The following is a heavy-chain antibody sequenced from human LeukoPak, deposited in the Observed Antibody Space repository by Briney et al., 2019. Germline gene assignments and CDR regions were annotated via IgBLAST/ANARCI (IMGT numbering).Heavy chain of an antibody. D-gene: IGHD4-17*01. J-gene: IGHJ4*02. Sequence: PGGSLRLSCAASGFTFSSYAMSWARQAPGKGLEWVSAISGSGGSTYYADSVEGRFTISRDNSKNTLYRQMNSLSAEDTAVYYCAKIGSLYGDYEYDYFDYWGQGTLVTVSS. CDR2: ISGSGGST. CDR3: AKIGSLYGDYEYDYFDY. CDR1: GFTFSSYA. V-gene: IGHV3-23*01.